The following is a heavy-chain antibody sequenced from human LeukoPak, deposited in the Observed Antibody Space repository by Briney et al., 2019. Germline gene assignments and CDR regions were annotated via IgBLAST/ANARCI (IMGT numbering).Heavy chain of an antibody. D-gene: IGHD6-19*01. J-gene: IGHJ4*02. Sequence: GGSLRPSCAASGFTFNNYAMSWARQAPGKGLEWVSLITGNGANTYYTDSVKGRFTISRDNSKNTLYLQMNSLRDEDTALYYCAKHGSAWFAMDYWGQGTLVTVSS. CDR2: ITGNGANT. CDR1: GFTFNNYA. V-gene: IGHV3-23*01. CDR3: AKHGSAWFAMDY.